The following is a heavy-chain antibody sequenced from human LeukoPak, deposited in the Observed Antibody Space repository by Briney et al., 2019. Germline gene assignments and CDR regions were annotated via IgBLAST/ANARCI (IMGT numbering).Heavy chain of an antibody. CDR1: GGSISSSSYY. D-gene: IGHD6-13*01. V-gene: IGHV4-39*07. CDR3: AREIPGAGHFDY. CDR2: IYYSGST. Sequence: SSETLSLTCTVSGGSISSSSYYWGWIRQPPGKGPEWIGSIYYSGSTYYNPSLKSRVTISVDTSKNQFSLKLSSVTAADSAVYYCAREIPGAGHFDYWGQGTLVTVSS. J-gene: IGHJ4*02.